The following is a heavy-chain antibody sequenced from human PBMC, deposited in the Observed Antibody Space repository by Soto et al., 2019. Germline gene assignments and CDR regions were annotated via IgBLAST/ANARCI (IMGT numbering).Heavy chain of an antibody. Sequence: SVKVSCKASGGTFSSYAISWVRQAPGQGLEWMGGIIPIFGTANYAQKFQGRVTITADESTSTAYMELSSLRSEDTAVYYRARARSSGYYSGYFDYWGQGTLVTVSS. CDR3: ARARSSGYYSGYFDY. D-gene: IGHD3-22*01. V-gene: IGHV1-69*13. J-gene: IGHJ4*02. CDR2: IIPIFGTA. CDR1: GGTFSSYA.